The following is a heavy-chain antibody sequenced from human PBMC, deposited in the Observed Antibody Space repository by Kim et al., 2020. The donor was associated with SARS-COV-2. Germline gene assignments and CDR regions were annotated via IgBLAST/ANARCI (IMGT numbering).Heavy chain of an antibody. CDR1: GFTFSSYG. J-gene: IGHJ6*02. V-gene: IGHV3-30*18. CDR2: ISYDGSNK. Sequence: GGSLRLSCAASGFTFSSYGMHWVRQAPGKGLEWVAVISYDGSNKYYADSVKGRFTISRDNSKNTLYLQMNSLRAEDTAVYYCAKDFGRNRIAAANYYYYGMDVWGQGTTVTVSS. CDR3: AKDFGRNRIAAANYYYYGMDV. D-gene: IGHD6-13*01.